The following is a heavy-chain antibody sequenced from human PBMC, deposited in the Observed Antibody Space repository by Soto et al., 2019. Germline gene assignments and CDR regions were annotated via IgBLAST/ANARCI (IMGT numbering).Heavy chain of an antibody. V-gene: IGHV3-53*01. CDR2: IYSGGST. CDR3: ARESTVTTFRIYYYGMDV. CDR1: GFTVSSNY. D-gene: IGHD4-17*01. J-gene: IGHJ6*02. Sequence: GESLKISCAASGFTVSSNYMSWVRQAPGKGLEWVSVIYSGGSTYYADSVKGRFTISRDNSKNTLYLQMNSLRAEDTAVYYCARESTVTTFRIYYYGMDVWGQGTTVTVSS.